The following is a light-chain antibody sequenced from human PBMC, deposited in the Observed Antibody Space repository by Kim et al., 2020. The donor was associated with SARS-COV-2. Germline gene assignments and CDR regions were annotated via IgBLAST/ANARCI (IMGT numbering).Light chain of an antibody. Sequence: KTVTISCNRSSGSIASNYVQWYQQRPGSAPTTVIYADTQRPSGVPNRFSGSIDSSSNSASLTISGMRPEDEADYYCQSYDSSNHWVFGGGTRLTVL. CDR3: QSYDSSNHWV. CDR1: SGSIASNY. V-gene: IGLV6-57*03. CDR2: ADT. J-gene: IGLJ3*02.